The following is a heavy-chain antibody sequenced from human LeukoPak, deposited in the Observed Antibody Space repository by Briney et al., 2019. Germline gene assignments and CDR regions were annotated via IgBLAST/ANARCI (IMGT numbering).Heavy chain of an antibody. CDR3: ARVLYYYDSSGYYYAPSYFDY. J-gene: IGHJ4*02. CDR2: IYYSGRT. D-gene: IGHD3-22*01. Sequence: ASETLSLTCTVSGGSISSYYWSWIRQPPGKGLEWIGYIYYSGRTNYNPSLKSRVTISVDTSKNQFSLKLSSVTAADTAVYYCARVLYYYDSSGYYYAPSYFDYWGQGTLVTVSS. CDR1: GGSISSYY. V-gene: IGHV4-59*01.